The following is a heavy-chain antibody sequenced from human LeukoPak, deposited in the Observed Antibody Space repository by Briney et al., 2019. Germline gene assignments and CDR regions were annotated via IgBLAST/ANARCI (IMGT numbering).Heavy chain of an antibody. V-gene: IGHV4-61*01. CDR3: ARSLWLDYDFWSGYLGYYYYGMDV. CDR2: IYYSGST. J-gene: IGHJ6*02. D-gene: IGHD3-3*01. CDR1: GGSISSSSYY. Sequence: TSETLSLTCTVSGGSISSSSYYWSWIRQPPGKGLEWIGYIYYSGSTNYNPSLKSRVTISVDTSKNQFSLKLSSVTAADTAVYYCARSLWLDYDFWSGYLGYYYYGMDVWGQGTTVTVSS.